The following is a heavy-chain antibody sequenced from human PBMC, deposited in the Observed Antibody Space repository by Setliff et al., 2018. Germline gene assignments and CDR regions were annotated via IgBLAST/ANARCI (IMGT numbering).Heavy chain of an antibody. CDR2: ISWDGTKT. Sequence: GGSLRLSCAASGFTFSTYWMHWVRQAPGKGLEWVALISWDGTKTSYADSVRGRFTISRGGSKSTLYLDMSSLRSEDTAVYYCAKVLDTTGYYYFDFWGQGTLVTVSS. CDR3: AKVLDTTGYYYFDF. V-gene: IGHV3-30*18. J-gene: IGHJ4*02. CDR1: GFTFSTYW. D-gene: IGHD3-22*01.